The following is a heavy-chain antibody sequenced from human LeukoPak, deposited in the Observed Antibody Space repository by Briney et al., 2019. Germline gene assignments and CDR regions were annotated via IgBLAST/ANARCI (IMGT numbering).Heavy chain of an antibody. D-gene: IGHD3-22*01. CDR1: GGSFSGYY. V-gene: IGHV4-34*01. CDR2: INHSGST. Sequence: PSETLSLTCAVYGGSFSGYYWSWIRQPPGKGLEWIGEINHSGSTNYNPSLKSRVTISVDTSKNQFSLKLSSVTAADTAVYYCARRFRKYYYDSSGYYSSWFDPWGQGTLVTVSS. J-gene: IGHJ5*02. CDR3: ARRFRKYYYDSSGYYSSWFDP.